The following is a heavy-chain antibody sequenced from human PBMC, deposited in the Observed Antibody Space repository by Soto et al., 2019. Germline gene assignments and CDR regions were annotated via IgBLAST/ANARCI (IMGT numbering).Heavy chain of an antibody. Sequence: SETLSLTCTVSGGSISSYYWSWIRQPPGKGLEWIGYIYYSGSTNYNPSHKSRVTISVDTSKNQFSLNLSTVTAADTAVYYCASLGLIDYSGQGTLVTVSS. CDR1: GGSISSYY. V-gene: IGHV4-59*08. CDR2: IYYSGST. CDR3: ASLGLIDY. J-gene: IGHJ4*02.